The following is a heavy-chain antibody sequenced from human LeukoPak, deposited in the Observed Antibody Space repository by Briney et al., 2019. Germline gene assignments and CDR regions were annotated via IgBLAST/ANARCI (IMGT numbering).Heavy chain of an antibody. V-gene: IGHV4-4*08. D-gene: IGHD3-22*01. Sequence: SETLSLTCTVSGGSISSYYWSWIRQPPGKGLEWIGYIYSSGSTNYNPSLKSRVTISVDTSKNQFSLKLSSVTAADTAAYYCARDERITMIVVVTPYYFDYWGQGTLVTVSS. CDR2: IYSSGST. J-gene: IGHJ4*02. CDR1: GGSISSYY. CDR3: ARDERITMIVVVTPYYFDY.